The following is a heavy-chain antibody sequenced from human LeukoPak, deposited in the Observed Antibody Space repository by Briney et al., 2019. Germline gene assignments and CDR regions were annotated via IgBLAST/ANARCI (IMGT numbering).Heavy chain of an antibody. CDR2: TYYRSKWYN. Sequence: SQTLSLTCAISGYSVSSNSAAWNWIRQSPSRGLEWLGRTYYRSKWYNDYAVSVKSRITINPDTSKNQFSLQLNSVTPADTAVYYCAAGGYSSGWSLFDYWGQGTLVTVSS. CDR1: GYSVSSNSAA. J-gene: IGHJ4*02. V-gene: IGHV6-1*01. CDR3: AAGGYSSGWSLFDY. D-gene: IGHD6-19*01.